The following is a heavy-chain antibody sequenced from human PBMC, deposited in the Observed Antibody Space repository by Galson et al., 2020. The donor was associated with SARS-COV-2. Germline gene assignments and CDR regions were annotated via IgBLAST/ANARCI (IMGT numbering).Heavy chain of an antibody. J-gene: IGHJ4*02. CDR1: GYTLTNYG. V-gene: IGHV1-18*01. D-gene: IGHD3-9*01. Sequence: ASVQVSCKASGYTLTNYGISCVRQAPGQGLEWMGWISSYNGNTNYAQKFQGRVTMTTDTSTSTAYMELRSLRADDTAVYYCARRVTYPSFDDYWGQGTLVTVSS. CDR3: ARRVTYPSFDDY. CDR2: ISSYNGNT.